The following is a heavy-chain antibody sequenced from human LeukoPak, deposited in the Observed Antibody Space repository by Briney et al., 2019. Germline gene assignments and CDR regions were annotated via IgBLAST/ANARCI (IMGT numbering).Heavy chain of an antibody. D-gene: IGHD3-10*01. V-gene: IGHV3-21*01. Sequence: GGSLRLSCAASGFTFSSYAMSWVRQAPGKGLEWVSSISSSSSYIYYADSVKGRFTISRDNAKNSLYLQMNSLRAEDTAVYYCAKDPYYYGSGSDNYFDYWGQGTLVTVSS. CDR2: ISSSSSYI. CDR1: GFTFSSYA. CDR3: AKDPYYYGSGSDNYFDY. J-gene: IGHJ4*02.